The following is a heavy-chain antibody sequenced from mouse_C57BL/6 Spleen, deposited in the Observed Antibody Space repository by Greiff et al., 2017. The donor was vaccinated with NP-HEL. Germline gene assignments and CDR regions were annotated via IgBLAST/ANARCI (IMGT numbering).Heavy chain of an antibody. CDR3: ASSPLPTGGWAY. D-gene: IGHD1-1*01. J-gene: IGHJ3*01. V-gene: IGHV5-17*01. CDR1: GFTFSDYG. Sequence: EVMLVESGGGLVKPGGSLKLSCAASGFTFSDYGMHWVRQAPEKGLEWVAYISSGSSTIYYADTVKGRFTISRDNAKNTLFLQMTSLRSEDTAMYYWASSPLPTGGWAYWGQGTLVTVSA. CDR2: ISSGSSTI.